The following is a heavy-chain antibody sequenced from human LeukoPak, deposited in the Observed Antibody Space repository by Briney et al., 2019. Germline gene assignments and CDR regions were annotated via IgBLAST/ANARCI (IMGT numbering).Heavy chain of an antibody. Sequence: GGSLRLSCAASGFIFSVSPIHWVRQASGKGLEGVGRIRTRTNNYATAYAASLKGRFTISRDESKNTAYLQMNSLKTEDTAVYYCTGPSGNYSPDKFDYWGQGTLVTVSS. CDR2: IRTRTNNYAT. CDR1: GFIFSVSP. J-gene: IGHJ4*02. D-gene: IGHD1-26*01. CDR3: TGPSGNYSPDKFDY. V-gene: IGHV3-73*01.